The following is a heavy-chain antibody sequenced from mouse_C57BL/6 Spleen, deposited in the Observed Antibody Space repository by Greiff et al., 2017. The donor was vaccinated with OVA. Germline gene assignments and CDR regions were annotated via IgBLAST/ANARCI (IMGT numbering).Heavy chain of an antibody. J-gene: IGHJ4*01. CDR3: ARRVNYYDSSYEDYYAMDY. CDR1: GFTFSSYG. D-gene: IGHD1-1*01. Sequence: EVKVVESGGDLVKPGGSLKLSCAASGFTFSSYGMSWVRQTPDKRLEWVATISSGGSYTYYPDSVKGRFPISRDNAKNTLYLQMSRLKSEDTAMYYCARRVNYYDSSYEDYYAMDYWGQGTSVTVSS. V-gene: IGHV5-6*02. CDR2: ISSGGSYT.